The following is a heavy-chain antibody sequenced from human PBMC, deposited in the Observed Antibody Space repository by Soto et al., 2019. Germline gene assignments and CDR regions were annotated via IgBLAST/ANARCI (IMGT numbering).Heavy chain of an antibody. CDR3: AREVEGYSCGHAVCWFDP. CDR1: GGTFSSYT. V-gene: IGHV1-69*08. Sequence: QVQLVQSGAEVKKPGSSVKVSCKASGGTFSSYTISWVRQAPGQGLEWMGRIIPILGIANYAQKFQGRVTITADKSTSTAYMERSSLRSEDTAVYYCAREVEGYSCGHAVCWFDPWGQGTLVTVSS. D-gene: IGHD5-18*01. CDR2: IIPILGIA. J-gene: IGHJ5*02.